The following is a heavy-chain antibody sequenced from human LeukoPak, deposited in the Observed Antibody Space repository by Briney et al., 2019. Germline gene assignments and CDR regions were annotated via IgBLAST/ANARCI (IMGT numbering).Heavy chain of an antibody. Sequence: GGSLRPSCAASGFTFSSNGMHWVRQTPGKGLDWVAFTRHDESKTFYGDSVRGRFTISRDNSKNTLYLQMNSLTTDDSAVYYCAKARYSGSPALDFWGQGTLVTVSS. J-gene: IGHJ4*02. V-gene: IGHV3-30*02. CDR1: GFTFSSNG. D-gene: IGHD1-26*01. CDR3: AKARYSGSPALDF. CDR2: TRHDESKT.